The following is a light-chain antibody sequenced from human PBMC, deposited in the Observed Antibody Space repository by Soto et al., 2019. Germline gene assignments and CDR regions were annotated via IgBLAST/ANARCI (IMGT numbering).Light chain of an antibody. CDR3: CSYAGTYTVA. CDR1: NSDVGAYNS. CDR2: DVT. Sequence: QSALTQPRSVSGSPGQSVTISCTGTNSDVGAYNSVSWYQQHPGKAPKLIIYDVTKRPSGVPDRFSGSKSGNTASLTISGLQAEDEADYYCCSYAGTYTVAFGGGTKLTVL. V-gene: IGLV2-11*01. J-gene: IGLJ2*01.